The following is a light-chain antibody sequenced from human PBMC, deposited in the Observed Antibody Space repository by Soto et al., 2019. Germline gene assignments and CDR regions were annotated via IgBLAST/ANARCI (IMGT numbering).Light chain of an antibody. CDR2: TIN. J-gene: IGLJ3*02. Sequence: QAVVTQPPPASGTPGQRVTISCSGSSSNIGSNTVNWYQQLPGTAPKLLIYTINQRPSGVPDRFSGSRSGTSASLAISGLQSEDEAHYYCAAWDDSLNGVVFGGGTKLTVL. V-gene: IGLV1-44*01. CDR3: AAWDDSLNGVV. CDR1: SSNIGSNT.